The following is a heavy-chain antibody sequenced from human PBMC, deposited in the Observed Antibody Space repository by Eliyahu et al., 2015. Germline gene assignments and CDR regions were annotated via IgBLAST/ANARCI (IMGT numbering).Heavy chain of an antibody. Sequence: QMQLQQWGAGLLKPSETLSLTCAVYGGSLSGYYWSWIRQPPGKGLEWIGEMNQGGGPNTNTSLKSRVSISGDRSRNHFFLKLDSVTAADTAVYYCARGIAASPWGQGTLVTVSS. CDR2: MNQGGGP. D-gene: IGHD6-6*01. V-gene: IGHV4-34*02. J-gene: IGHJ5*02. CDR1: GGSLSGYY. CDR3: ARGIAASP.